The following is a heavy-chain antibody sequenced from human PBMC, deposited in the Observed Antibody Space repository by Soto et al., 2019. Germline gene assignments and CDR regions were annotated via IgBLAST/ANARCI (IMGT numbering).Heavy chain of an antibody. J-gene: IGHJ4*02. CDR3: ARGVAMVIDY. CDR2: IYYSGST. Sequence: SETLSLTCTVSGGSISSYYLSWIRQPPGKGLEWIGYIYYSGSTNYNPSLKSRVTISVDTSKNQFSLKLSSVTAADTAVYYCARGVAMVIDYWGQGTLVTVYS. CDR1: GGSISSYY. D-gene: IGHD5-18*01. V-gene: IGHV4-59*01.